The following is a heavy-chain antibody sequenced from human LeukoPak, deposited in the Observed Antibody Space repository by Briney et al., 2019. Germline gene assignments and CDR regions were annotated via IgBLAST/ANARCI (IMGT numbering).Heavy chain of an antibody. CDR1: GFTFSSYW. D-gene: IGHD3-10*01. CDR2: LQQDGSEE. V-gene: IGHV3-7*01. J-gene: IGHJ4*02. Sequence: GGSLRLPCAASGFTFSSYWMTWVRQAPGKGREWVASLQQDGSEEYYVDSVNGRFTISRDNSKNSLYLHMNSLRVEDTALYFSARDPRMSTGYYGSNYYYVALDYWGEGSLVTLSS. CDR3: ARDPRMSTGYYGSNYYYVALDY.